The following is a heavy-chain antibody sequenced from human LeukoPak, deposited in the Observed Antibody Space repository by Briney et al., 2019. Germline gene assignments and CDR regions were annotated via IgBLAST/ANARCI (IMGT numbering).Heavy chain of an antibody. J-gene: IGHJ5*02. CDR1: GFTFSSYA. CDR3: AARGGYCSGGSCYL. V-gene: IGHV3-23*01. Sequence: GGSLRLSCAASGFTFSSYAMSWVRQAPGKELEWVSAISGSGGSTYYADSVKGRFTISRDNSKNTLYLQMNSLRAEDTAVYYCAARGGYCSGGSCYLWGQGTLVTVSS. D-gene: IGHD2-15*01. CDR2: ISGSGGST.